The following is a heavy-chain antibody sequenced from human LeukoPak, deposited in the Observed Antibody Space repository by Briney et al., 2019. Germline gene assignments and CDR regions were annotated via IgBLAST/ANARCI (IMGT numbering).Heavy chain of an antibody. V-gene: IGHV1-18*01. J-gene: IGHJ6*02. CDR1: GYTFTSYG. CDR3: ARVRGITMVRGVYYGMDV. CDR2: ISAYNGNT. Sequence: GASVKVSCKASGYTFTSYGISWVRQAPGQGLEWMGWISAYNGNTNYAQKLQGRVTMTTDTSTSTAYMELRSLRSDDTAVYYCARVRGITMVRGVYYGMDVWGQGTTVTVSS. D-gene: IGHD3-10*01.